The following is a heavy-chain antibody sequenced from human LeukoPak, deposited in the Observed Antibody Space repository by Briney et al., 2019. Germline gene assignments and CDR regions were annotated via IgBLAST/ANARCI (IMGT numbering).Heavy chain of an antibody. D-gene: IGHD1-7*01. CDR1: GYTFTSYD. CDR3: ARELELLSSNWFDP. Sequence: ASVKVSCKASGYTFTSYDINWVRQATGQGLEWMGWINPNSGGTNYAQKFQGRVTMTRDTSISTAYMELSRLRSDDTAVYHCARELELLSSNWFDPWGQGTLVTVSS. V-gene: IGHV1-2*02. J-gene: IGHJ5*02. CDR2: INPNSGGT.